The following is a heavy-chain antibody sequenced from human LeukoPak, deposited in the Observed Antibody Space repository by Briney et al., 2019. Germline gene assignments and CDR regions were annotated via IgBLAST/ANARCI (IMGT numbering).Heavy chain of an antibody. J-gene: IGHJ5*02. Sequence: TSSETLSLTCTVSGGSISGSNYYWGWIRQPPGKGLEWIGSIYYSGRTYYNPSLKSRVTISVDTSKNQFSLRLTSVTAADTAVYYCARSRFLEWLLYGANNWFDPWGQGTLVSVSS. CDR2: IYYSGRT. D-gene: IGHD3-3*01. CDR3: ARSRFLEWLLYGANNWFDP. CDR1: GGSISGSNYY. V-gene: IGHV4-39*07.